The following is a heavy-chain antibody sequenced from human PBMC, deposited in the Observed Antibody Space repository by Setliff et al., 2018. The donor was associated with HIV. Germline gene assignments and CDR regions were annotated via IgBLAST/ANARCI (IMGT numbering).Heavy chain of an antibody. D-gene: IGHD3-22*01. V-gene: IGHV1-18*01. J-gene: IGHJ3*02. Sequence: VKVSCKASGYTFTSYGISWVRQAPGQGLEWVGWISAYNGNTNYAQKLQGRVTMTTDTSTSTAYMELRSLRSDDTAVYYCARMIVLSASSPPNAFDIWGQGTMVTVSS. CDR3: ARMIVLSASSPPNAFDI. CDR1: GYTFTSYG. CDR2: ISAYNGNT.